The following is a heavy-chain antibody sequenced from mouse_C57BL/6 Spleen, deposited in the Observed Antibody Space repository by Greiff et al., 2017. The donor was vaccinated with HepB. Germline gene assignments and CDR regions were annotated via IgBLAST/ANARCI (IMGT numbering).Heavy chain of an antibody. CDR3: ARSSGYYAWYFDV. CDR2: IYPGDGDT. D-gene: IGHD2-3*01. Sequence: VKLQESGPELVKPGASVKISCKASGYAFSSSWMNWVKQRPGKGLEWIGRIYPGDGDTNYNGKFKGKATLTADKSSSTAYMQLSSLTSEDSAVYFCARSSGYYAWYFDVWGTGTTVTVSS. CDR1: GYAFSSSW. V-gene: IGHV1-82*01. J-gene: IGHJ1*03.